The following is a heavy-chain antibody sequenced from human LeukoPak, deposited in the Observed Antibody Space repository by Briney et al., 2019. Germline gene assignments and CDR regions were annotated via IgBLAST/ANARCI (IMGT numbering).Heavy chain of an antibody. D-gene: IGHD3-22*01. Sequence: GASVKVSCKASGYTFTSYDINWVRQATGQGLEWMGWIIPIFGTANYAQKFQGRVTITADESTSTAYMELSSLRSEDTAVYYCAESDYYDSSGYPYWGQGTLVTVSS. CDR1: GYTFTSYD. J-gene: IGHJ4*02. V-gene: IGHV1-69*13. CDR3: AESDYYDSSGYPY. CDR2: IIPIFGTA.